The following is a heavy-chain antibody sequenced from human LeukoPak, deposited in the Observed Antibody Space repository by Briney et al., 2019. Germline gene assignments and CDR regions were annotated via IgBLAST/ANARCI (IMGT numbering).Heavy chain of an antibody. D-gene: IGHD3-22*01. CDR3: ARVPSTWYYYDSSGYVSDY. CDR2: IDHTGNT. J-gene: IGHJ4*02. CDR1: GASITSVNW. V-gene: IGHV4-4*02. Sequence: PSETLSLTCAVSGASITSVNWWNWVRQSPGKGLEWIGEIDHTGNTNYNASLKSRVTISLDKSKNQFSLNLNSVTAADTAVYYCARVPSTWYYYDSSGYVSDYWGQGTLVTVSS.